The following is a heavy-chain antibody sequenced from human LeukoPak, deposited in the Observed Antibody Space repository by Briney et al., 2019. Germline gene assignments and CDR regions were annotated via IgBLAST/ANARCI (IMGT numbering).Heavy chain of an antibody. Sequence: GASVKVSCKASGYTFTSYGISWVRQAPGQGLEWMGWISAYNGNTNYAQKLQGRVTMTTDTSTSTAYMELRSLRSDDTAVYYCARDQAVDSGSYGYYYYGMDVWGQGTTVTVSS. D-gene: IGHD1-26*01. J-gene: IGHJ6*02. V-gene: IGHV1-18*01. CDR2: ISAYNGNT. CDR3: ARDQAVDSGSYGYYYYGMDV. CDR1: GYTFTSYG.